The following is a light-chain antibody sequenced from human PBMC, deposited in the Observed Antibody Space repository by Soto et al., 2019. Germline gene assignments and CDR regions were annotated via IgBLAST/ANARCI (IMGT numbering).Light chain of an antibody. CDR3: QQYDSYSWT. CDR1: QSIGSW. V-gene: IGKV1-5*03. J-gene: IGKJ1*01. Sequence: DIQMTQSPSTLSAFVGDRVTITCRASQSIGSWLAWYQQKPGKAPKLLIYTASSLETGVPSRFSGSGSGTEFTLTITSLQPDDFATYYCQQYDSYSWTFGQGTNVDMK. CDR2: TAS.